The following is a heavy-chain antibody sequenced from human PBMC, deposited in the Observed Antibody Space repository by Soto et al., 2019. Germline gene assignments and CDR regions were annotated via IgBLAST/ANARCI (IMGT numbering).Heavy chain of an antibody. Sequence: GGSLRLSCAASGFTFSSYAMHWVRQAPGKGLEWVAVISYDGSNKYYADSVKGRFTISRDNSKNTLYLQMNSLRAEDTAVYYCARESTLYFDYWGQGTLVTVSS. CDR1: GFTFSSYA. CDR3: ARESTLYFDY. V-gene: IGHV3-30-3*01. D-gene: IGHD3-16*01. J-gene: IGHJ4*02. CDR2: ISYDGSNK.